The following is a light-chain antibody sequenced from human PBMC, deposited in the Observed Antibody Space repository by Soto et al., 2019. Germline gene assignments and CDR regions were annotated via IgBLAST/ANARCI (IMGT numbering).Light chain of an antibody. CDR3: LQHNSYPIT. Sequence: DIQMTQSPSTLSASAGDPVTVTCRASQTIGSWLAWYQQKPGRAPKLLIFDASSLESGVPSRFSGSGSGTEFTLTISSLQPEDFATYYCLQHNSYPITFGQGTRLEI. CDR1: QTIGSW. CDR2: DAS. J-gene: IGKJ5*01. V-gene: IGKV1-5*01.